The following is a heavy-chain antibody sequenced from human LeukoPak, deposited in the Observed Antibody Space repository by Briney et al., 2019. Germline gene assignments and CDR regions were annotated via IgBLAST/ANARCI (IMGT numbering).Heavy chain of an antibody. CDR1: RFTFTFTSYA. Sequence: PGGSLRLSCAASRFTFTFTSYAMNWVRQAPGKGLEWVSGISGSGGSTYYADSVKGRFTISRDNSKNTLYLQMNSLRAEDTAVYYCAKDGGSSGWYSLLKRGPLFDYWGQGTLVTVFS. D-gene: IGHD6-19*01. V-gene: IGHV3-23*01. J-gene: IGHJ4*02. CDR2: ISGSGGST. CDR3: AKDGGSSGWYSLLKRGPLFDY.